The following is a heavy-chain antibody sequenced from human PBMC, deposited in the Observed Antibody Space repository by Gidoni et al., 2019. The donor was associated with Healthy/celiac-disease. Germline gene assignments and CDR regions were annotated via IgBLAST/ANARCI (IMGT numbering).Heavy chain of an antibody. D-gene: IGHD3-3*01. CDR3: AKDGGHYDFWSGYYTGVDY. V-gene: IGHV3-23*01. CDR1: GFTFSSYA. CDR2: ISGSGGST. Sequence: EVQLLESGGGLVQPGGSLRLSCAASGFTFSSYAMSWVRQAPGKGLEWVSAISGSGGSTYYADSVKGRFTISRDNSKNTLYLQMNSLRAEDTAVYYCAKDGGHYDFWSGYYTGVDYWGQGTLVTVSS. J-gene: IGHJ4*02.